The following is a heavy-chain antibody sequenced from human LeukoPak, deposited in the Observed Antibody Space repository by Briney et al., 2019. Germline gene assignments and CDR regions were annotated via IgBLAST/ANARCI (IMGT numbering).Heavy chain of an antibody. J-gene: IGHJ4*02. CDR2: MEPNSGGI. CDR1: GYTLTDYH. V-gene: IGHV1-2*02. Sequence: GASVKVSCKASGYTLTDYHMIWVRQAPGQGLEWMAWMEPNSGGINYAQEFQGRVTVTRDTSISTAYMELSSLRSDDTAIYYCARDPVDGYSHYDYWGQGTLVTVSS. D-gene: IGHD5-24*01. CDR3: ARDPVDGYSHYDY.